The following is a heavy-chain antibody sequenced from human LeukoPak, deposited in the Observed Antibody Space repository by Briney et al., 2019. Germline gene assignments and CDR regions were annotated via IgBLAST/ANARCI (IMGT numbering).Heavy chain of an antibody. D-gene: IGHD6-19*01. CDR2: ISYDGSNK. V-gene: IGHV3-30*18. CDR3: AKDIGRGWYLLYFDY. J-gene: IGHJ4*02. CDR1: GFTFGSYG. Sequence: GGSLRLSCAASGFTFGSYGMHWVRQAPGKGLEWVAVISYDGSNKYYADSVKGRFTISRDNSKNTLYLQMNSLRAEDTAVYYCAKDIGRGWYLLYFDYWGQGTLVTVSS.